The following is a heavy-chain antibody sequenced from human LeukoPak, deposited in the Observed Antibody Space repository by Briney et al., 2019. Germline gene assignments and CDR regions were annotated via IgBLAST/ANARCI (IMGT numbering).Heavy chain of an antibody. CDR3: AKESSILTGYSNWFDP. J-gene: IGHJ5*02. Sequence: PGGSLRLSCAASGFTFSSYAMSWVRQAPGKGLEWVSAISGSGGSTYYADSVKGRFTISRDNSKNTLYLQMNSPRAEDTAVYYCAKESSILTGYSNWFDPRGQGTLVTVSS. CDR2: ISGSGGST. D-gene: IGHD3-9*01. V-gene: IGHV3-23*01. CDR1: GFTFSSYA.